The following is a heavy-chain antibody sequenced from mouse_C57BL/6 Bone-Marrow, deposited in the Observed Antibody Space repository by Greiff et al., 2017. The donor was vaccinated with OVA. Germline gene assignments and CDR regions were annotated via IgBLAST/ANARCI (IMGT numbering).Heavy chain of an antibody. CDR1: GFTFSSYG. Sequence: VQLQQSGGDLVKPGGSLKLSCAASGFTFSSYGMSWVRQTPDKRLEWVATISSGGSYTYYPDSVKGRFTISRDNAKNTLYLQMSSLKSEDTAMYYCARQNYYGSSSFDYWGQGTTLTVSS. CDR3: ARQNYYGSSSFDY. CDR2: ISSGGSYT. J-gene: IGHJ2*01. D-gene: IGHD1-1*01. V-gene: IGHV5-6*01.